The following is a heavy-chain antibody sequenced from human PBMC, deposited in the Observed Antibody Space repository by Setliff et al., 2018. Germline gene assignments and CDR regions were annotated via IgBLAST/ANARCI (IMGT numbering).Heavy chain of an antibody. Sequence: GGSLRLSCAASGFIFSDYYMSWIRQTPGKGLEWVAYISRGATTTYYTDSVKGRFTISRDDGKNSLYLQMNSPRAEDTAVYYCSTKGVPGTGGQGTRVTVSS. CDR3: STKGVPGT. V-gene: IGHV3-11*01. D-gene: IGHD1-1*01. CDR2: ISRGATTT. CDR1: GFIFSDYY. J-gene: IGHJ4*02.